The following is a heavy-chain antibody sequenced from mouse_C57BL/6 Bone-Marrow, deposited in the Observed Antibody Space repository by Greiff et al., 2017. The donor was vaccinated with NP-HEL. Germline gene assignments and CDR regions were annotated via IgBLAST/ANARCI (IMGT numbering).Heavy chain of an antibody. CDR3: TRAYGNYPAY. CDR1: GFTFSSYA. Sequence: EVKLMESGEGLVKPGGSLKLSCAASGFTFSSYAMSWVRQTPEKRLEWVAYISSGGDHIYYADTVKGRFTISRDNARNTLYLQMSSLKSEDTAMYYCTRAYGNYPAYWGQGTLVTVSA. V-gene: IGHV5-9-1*02. J-gene: IGHJ3*01. D-gene: IGHD2-1*01. CDR2: ISSGGDHI.